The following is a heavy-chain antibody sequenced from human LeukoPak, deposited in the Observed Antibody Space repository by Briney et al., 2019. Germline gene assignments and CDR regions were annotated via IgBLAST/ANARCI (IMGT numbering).Heavy chain of an antibody. CDR3: ARDGDSSWSYYGMDV. CDR1: GYTFTSYG. Sequence: ASVKVSCKASGYTFTSYGISWVRQAPGQGLEWMGWISAYNGNTNYAQRLQGRVTMTTDTSTSTAYMELRSLRSDDTAVYYCARDGDSSWSYYGMDVWGQGTTVTVSS. D-gene: IGHD6-13*01. CDR2: ISAYNGNT. V-gene: IGHV1-18*01. J-gene: IGHJ6*02.